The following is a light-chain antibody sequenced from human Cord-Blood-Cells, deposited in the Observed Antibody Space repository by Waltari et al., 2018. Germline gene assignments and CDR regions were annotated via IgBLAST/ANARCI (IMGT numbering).Light chain of an antibody. J-gene: IGLJ1*01. V-gene: IGLV2-11*01. CDR3: CSYAGSYSYV. Sequence: QSALTQPRSVSGSPGQSVTISCTGTSSDVGGYNYVSWYQQHPVKAPKLMIYDVSKRPSGVPYRFAGSKSGNTASLTISGLQAEDEADYYCCSYAGSYSYVFGTGTKVTVL. CDR2: DVS. CDR1: SSDVGGYNY.